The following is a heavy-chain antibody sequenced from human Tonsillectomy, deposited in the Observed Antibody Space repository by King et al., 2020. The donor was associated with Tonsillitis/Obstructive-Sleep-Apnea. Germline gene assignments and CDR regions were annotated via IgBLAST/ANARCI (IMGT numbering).Heavy chain of an antibody. CDR3: TRGRAAAGTPTSSYYYYYMDV. CDR2: IRSKAYGGTT. D-gene: IGHD6-13*01. Sequence: VQLVESGGGLVQPGRSLRLSCTASGFTFCDYAMSWVRQAPGKGLEWVGFIRSKAYGGTTEYAASVKGRFTISRDDSKSIAYLQMNSLKTEDTAVYYCTRGRAAAGTPTSSYYYYYMDVWGKGTTVTVSS. CDR1: GFTFCDYA. V-gene: IGHV3-49*04. J-gene: IGHJ6*03.